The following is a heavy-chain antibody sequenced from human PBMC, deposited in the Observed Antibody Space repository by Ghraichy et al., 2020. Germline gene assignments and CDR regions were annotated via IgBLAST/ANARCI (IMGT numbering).Heavy chain of an antibody. CDR3: ARLGGSNYFDY. Sequence: LSLTCAASGFTFSSYWMHWVRQAPGKGLVWVSRINSDGSSTAYADSVKGRFTISRDNAKNQLYLQMDSLRAEDTALYYCARLGGSNYFDYWAQGTLVTVSS. J-gene: IGHJ4*02. D-gene: IGHD3-10*01. CDR1: GFTFSSYW. V-gene: IGHV3-74*01. CDR2: INSDGSST.